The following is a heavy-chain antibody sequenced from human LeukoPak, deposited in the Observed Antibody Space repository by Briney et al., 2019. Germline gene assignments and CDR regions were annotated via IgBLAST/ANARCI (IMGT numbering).Heavy chain of an antibody. V-gene: IGHV3-23*01. CDR2: ISGSGGST. D-gene: IGHD6-13*01. Sequence: GGSLRLSCAASGFTFSSYAMSWVRQAPGKGLEWVSAISGSGGSTYYADSVKGRFTISRDNSKNTLYLQMNSLRAEDTAVYYCAKDYSGYSSSWYYYWGQGTLVTVSS. CDR3: AKDYSGYSSSWYYY. CDR1: GFTFSSYA. J-gene: IGHJ4*02.